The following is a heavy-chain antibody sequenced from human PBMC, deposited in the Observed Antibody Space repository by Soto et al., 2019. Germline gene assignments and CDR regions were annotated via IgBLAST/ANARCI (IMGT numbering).Heavy chain of an antibody. CDR1: GFTCSDYY. Sequence: QVQLVESGGGLVKSGGSLRLSCAASGFTCSDYYMNWIRQAPGKGLEWLSSISSGGSSIHYADSVKGRFTISRDNARNSLSLQMNSLRAADTAVHYCARGAAAGGNFDYWGQGTLVTVSS. CDR3: ARGAAAGGNFDY. J-gene: IGHJ4*02. CDR2: ISSGGSSI. V-gene: IGHV3-11*01. D-gene: IGHD6-13*01.